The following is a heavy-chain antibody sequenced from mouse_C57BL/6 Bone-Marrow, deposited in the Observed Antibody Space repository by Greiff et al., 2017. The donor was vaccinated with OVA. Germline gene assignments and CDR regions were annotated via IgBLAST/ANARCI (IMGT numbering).Heavy chain of an antibody. V-gene: IGHV3-6*01. CDR3: ARSSGPYYAMDY. Sequence: VQLKESGPGLVKPSQSLSLTCSVTGYSITSGYYWNWIRQFPGNKLEWMGYISYDGSNNYNPALKNRISITRDTSKNQFFLKLNSVTTEDTATYYCARSSGPYYAMDYWGQGTSVTVSS. D-gene: IGHD6-1*01. CDR2: ISYDGSN. J-gene: IGHJ4*01. CDR1: GYSITSGYY.